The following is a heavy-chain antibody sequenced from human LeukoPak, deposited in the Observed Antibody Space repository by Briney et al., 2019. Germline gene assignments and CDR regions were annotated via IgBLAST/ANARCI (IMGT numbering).Heavy chain of an antibody. D-gene: IGHD2-21*01. V-gene: IGHV3-53*01. CDR2: IHSGGVT. CDR3: ASSVYSGSPTKSFDY. CDR1: GFTVSSQY. J-gene: IGHJ4*02. Sequence: GGSLRLSCAASGFTVSSQYMNWVRQAPGKGLEWVSVIHSGGVTYYADSVKGRFTISRYNSKNILYLQMDSLRADDTAIYYCASSVYSGSPTKSFDYWGRGTLITVSS.